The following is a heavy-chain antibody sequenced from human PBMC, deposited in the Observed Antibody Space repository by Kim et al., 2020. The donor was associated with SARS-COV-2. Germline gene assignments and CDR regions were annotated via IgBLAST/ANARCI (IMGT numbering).Heavy chain of an antibody. Sequence: ASVKVSCKASGHIFASYGVSWVRQAPGQGLEWMGWVSADDGKTNYAQRFQGRVTMTIDTSTRPAYMDLRSLRSDDTAGYYCARENGIFDIWGQGTMGAVS. J-gene: IGHJ3*02. V-gene: IGHV1-18*04. CDR2: VSADDGKT. CDR3: ARENGIFDI. CDR1: GHIFASYG.